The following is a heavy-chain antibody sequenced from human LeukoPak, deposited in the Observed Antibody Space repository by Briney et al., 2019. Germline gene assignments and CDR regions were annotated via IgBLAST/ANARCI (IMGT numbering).Heavy chain of an antibody. CDR3: ARPWFGELLYLDC. V-gene: IGHV3-11*01. D-gene: IGHD3-10*01. CDR2: ISSSGSTI. CDR1: GFTFSDYY. Sequence: GGSLRLSCAASGFTFSDYYMSWIRQAPGKGLEWVSYISSSGSTIYYAGSVKGRFTISRDNAKNSLYLQMNSLRAEDTAVYYCARPWFGELLYLDCWGQGTLVTVSS. J-gene: IGHJ4*02.